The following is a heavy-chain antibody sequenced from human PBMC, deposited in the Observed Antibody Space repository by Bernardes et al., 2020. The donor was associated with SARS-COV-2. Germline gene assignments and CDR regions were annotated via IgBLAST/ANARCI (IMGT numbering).Heavy chain of an antibody. V-gene: IGHV3-23*01. CDR3: AKEHWGSGVGTFDM. D-gene: IGHD7-27*01. CDR1: GFTFSSYA. Sequence: GWSLRLSCEASGFTFSSYAMSWVRQAPGKGLEWVSAVGGSGGSTYYADSVKGRFTISRDNSKNTLTLEMNSLRAEDTARYYCAKEHWGSGVGTFDMWGQVTLVTVSS. CDR2: VGGSGGST. J-gene: IGHJ3*02.